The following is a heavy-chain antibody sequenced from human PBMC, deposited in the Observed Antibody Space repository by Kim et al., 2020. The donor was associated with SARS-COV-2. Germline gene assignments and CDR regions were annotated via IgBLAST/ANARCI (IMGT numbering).Heavy chain of an antibody. CDR2: IKSDGSDI. Sequence: GGSLRLSCAASGFSLSGYWMQWVRQAPGKGLVWVSRIKSDGSDITYAESVKGRFTISRDNARNTLFLQMKSLRAEDTAVYYCIREGYKYGYAYWGQGTLVTVST. CDR1: GFSLSGYW. CDR3: IREGYKYGYAY. J-gene: IGHJ4*02. D-gene: IGHD5-18*01. V-gene: IGHV3-74*01.